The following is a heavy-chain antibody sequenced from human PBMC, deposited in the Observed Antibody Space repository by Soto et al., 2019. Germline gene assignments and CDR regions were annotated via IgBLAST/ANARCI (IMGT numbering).Heavy chain of an antibody. CDR3: ARDLGYYASDGYFDY. J-gene: IGHJ4*02. V-gene: IGHV3-11*01. CDR1: GFSFSDYY. Sequence: GSLRLSCAGSGFSFSDYYTSWIRQAPGEGLEWVSYISSSGDIIYYADSVKGRFTISRDNAKNSLYLQMNSLRAEDTAVYYCARDLGYYASDGYFDYWGQGTVVTVSS. CDR2: ISSSGDII. D-gene: IGHD3-22*01.